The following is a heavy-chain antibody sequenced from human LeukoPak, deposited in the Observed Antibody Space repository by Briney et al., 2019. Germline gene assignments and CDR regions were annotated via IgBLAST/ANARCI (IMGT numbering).Heavy chain of an antibody. J-gene: IGHJ4*02. CDR1: GFTFSSYA. CDR2: ISYDGSNK. Sequence: GRSLRLSCAASGFTFSSYAMHWVRQAPGKGLEWVAVISYDGSNKYYADSVKGRFTISRDNSKNTLYLQMNSLRAEDTAVYYCARGAAPRTYYYGSGSYPPFDYWGQGTLVTVSS. CDR3: ARGAAPRTYYYGSGSYPPFDY. V-gene: IGHV3-30-3*01. D-gene: IGHD3-10*01.